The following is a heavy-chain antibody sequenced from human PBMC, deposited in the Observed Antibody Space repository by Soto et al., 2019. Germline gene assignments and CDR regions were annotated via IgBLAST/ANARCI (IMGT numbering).Heavy chain of an antibody. Sequence: GASVKGSCKASGYTFTSYGISWVRQAPGQGLEWMGWISAYNGNTNYAQKLQGRVTMTTDTSTSTAYMELRSLRSDDTAVYYCARDVREERYYDFCSRHFPAAYSGQRTLVTVSS. CDR2: ISAYNGNT. J-gene: IGHJ1*01. CDR1: GYTFTSYG. D-gene: IGHD3-3*01. V-gene: IGHV1-18*01. CDR3: ARDVREERYYDFCSRHFPAAY.